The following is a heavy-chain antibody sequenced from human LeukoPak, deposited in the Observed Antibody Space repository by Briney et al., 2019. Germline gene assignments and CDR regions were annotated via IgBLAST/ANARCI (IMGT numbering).Heavy chain of an antibody. J-gene: IGHJ4*02. CDR2: ISASGDKT. D-gene: IGHD3-22*01. Sequence: GGSPRLSCAASGFSFRDYTMSWVRQAPGKGLEWISAISASGDKTYFADSVKGRFTISRANSKGTLYLQMNSLRAEDTALYYCARDFYDSTGYYYDYWGQGTLVTVSS. V-gene: IGHV3-23*01. CDR1: GFSFRDYT. CDR3: ARDFYDSTGYYYDY.